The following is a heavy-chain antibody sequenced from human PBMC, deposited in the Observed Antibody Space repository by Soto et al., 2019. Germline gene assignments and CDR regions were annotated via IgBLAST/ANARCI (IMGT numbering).Heavy chain of an antibody. Sequence: GASVKVSCKASGYTFTSYGISWLRQAPGQGLEWMGWISAYNGNTNYAQKFQGRVTITADKSTSTAYMELSSLRSEDTAVYYCARGSITGTGVGGDYFDYWGQGTLVTVSS. D-gene: IGHD1-20*01. CDR3: ARGSITGTGVGGDYFDY. CDR2: ISAYNGNT. CDR1: GYTFTSYG. J-gene: IGHJ4*02. V-gene: IGHV1-18*01.